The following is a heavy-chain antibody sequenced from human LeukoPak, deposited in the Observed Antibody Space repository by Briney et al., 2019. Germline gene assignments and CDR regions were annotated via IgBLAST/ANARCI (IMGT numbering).Heavy chain of an antibody. CDR3: ARDGALVGYYELRWFDP. D-gene: IGHD3-3*01. Sequence: GGSLRLPCAASGFTFSDYYMSWIRQAPGKGLEWVSYISSSGSTIYYADSVKGRFTISRDNAKNSLYLQMNSLRAEDTAVYYCARDGALVGYYELRWFDPWGQGTLVTVSS. V-gene: IGHV3-11*01. J-gene: IGHJ5*02. CDR1: GFTFSDYY. CDR2: ISSSGSTI.